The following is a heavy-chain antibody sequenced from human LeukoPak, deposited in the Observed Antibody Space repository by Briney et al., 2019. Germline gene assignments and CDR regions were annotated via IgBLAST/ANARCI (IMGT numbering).Heavy chain of an antibody. J-gene: IGHJ5*02. V-gene: IGHV3-48*03. CDR2: ISSSGNTI. CDR1: GFTFSSYE. Sequence: GGSLRLSCAASGFTFSSYEMNWVRQAPGKGLEWVSFISSSGNTIYYSDSVKGRFTISRDNAKNSLYLQMNSLRAEDTAVYYCARGMDAWGQRTLVTVSS. CDR3: ARGMDA.